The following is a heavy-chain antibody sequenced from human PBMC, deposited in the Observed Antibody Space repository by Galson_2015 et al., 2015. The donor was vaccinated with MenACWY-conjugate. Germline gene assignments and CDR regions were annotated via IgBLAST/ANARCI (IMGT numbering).Heavy chain of an antibody. Sequence: LRLSCAASGFTFSSYWMHWVRQAPGKGLVWVSRVNSNGSGTGYADSVKGRFTISRDNAKNMLFLQMNSLKVEDTAVYYCARSYVPGSDRKNYYMDVWGRGTTVTVSS. CDR2: VNSNGSGT. CDR1: GFTFSSYW. CDR3: ARSYVPGSDRKNYYMDV. V-gene: IGHV3-74*01. D-gene: IGHD3-16*01. J-gene: IGHJ6*03.